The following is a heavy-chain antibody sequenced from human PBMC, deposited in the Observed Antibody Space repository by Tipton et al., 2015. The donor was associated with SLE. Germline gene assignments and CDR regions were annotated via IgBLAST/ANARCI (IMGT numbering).Heavy chain of an antibody. CDR1: GFTFNSYS. D-gene: IGHD6-13*01. CDR3: ARDRETLAAAGGGMDV. V-gene: IGHV3-21*01. CDR2: ISSSGNYI. Sequence: SLRLSCAASGFTFNSYSMNWVRQAPGKGLDWVSSISSSGNYIYYADSVKGRFTISRDTAKNSLYLQMNSLRAEDTALYYCARDRETLAAAGGGMDVWGQGTTVTVSS. J-gene: IGHJ6*02.